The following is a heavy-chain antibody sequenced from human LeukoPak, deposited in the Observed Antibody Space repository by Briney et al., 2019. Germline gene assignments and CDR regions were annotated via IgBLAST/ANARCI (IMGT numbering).Heavy chain of an antibody. Sequence: SETLSLTCTVSGGSISSYYWSWIRQPPGKGLEWIGYIYYSGSTNYNPSLKSRVTISVDTSKNQFSLKLSSVTAADTAVYYCAREVAAAVPGVYFQHWGQGTLVTVSS. J-gene: IGHJ1*01. CDR3: AREVAAAVPGVYFQH. V-gene: IGHV4-59*12. CDR2: IYYSGST. D-gene: IGHD6-13*01. CDR1: GGSISSYY.